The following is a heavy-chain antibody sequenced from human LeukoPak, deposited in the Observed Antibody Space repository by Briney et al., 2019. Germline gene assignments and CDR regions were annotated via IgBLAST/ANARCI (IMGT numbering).Heavy chain of an antibody. CDR3: AREYGDYVHSYYYYYYMDV. J-gene: IGHJ6*03. CDR1: GFTFSSYS. D-gene: IGHD4-17*01. CDR2: ISSSSSYI. Sequence: PGGSLRLSCAASGFTFSSYSMNRVRQAPGKGLEWVSSISSSSSYIYYADSVKGRFTISRDNAKNSLYLQMNSLRAEDTAVYYCAREYGDYVHSYYYYYYMDVWGKGTTVTVSS. V-gene: IGHV3-21*01.